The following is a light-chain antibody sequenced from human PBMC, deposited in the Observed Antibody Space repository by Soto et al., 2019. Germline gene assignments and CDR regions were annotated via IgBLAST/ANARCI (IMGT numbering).Light chain of an antibody. V-gene: IGLV2-14*01. CDR3: SSYTSSSTYVV. CDR1: SSNVGGYNY. Sequence: QSALTQPASVSGSPGQSITISCNGTSSNVGGYNYVSWYQQHPGKAPKLMIYDVSNRPSGVSNRFSGSKSGNTASLNISGLQAEDEADYYCSSYTSSSTYVVFGGGTKLTVL. J-gene: IGLJ2*01. CDR2: DVS.